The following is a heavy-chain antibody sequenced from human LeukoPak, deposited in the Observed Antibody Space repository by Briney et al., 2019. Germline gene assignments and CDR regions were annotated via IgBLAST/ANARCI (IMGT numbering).Heavy chain of an antibody. V-gene: IGHV4-34*01. CDR2: INHSGST. Sequence: PSETLSLTCAVYGGSFSGYYWSWIRQPPGKGLEWIGEINHSGSTNYNPPLKSRVTISVDTSKNQFSLKLSSVTAADTAVYYCARTKFGGIDYFDYWGQGTLVTVSS. CDR1: GGSFSGYY. D-gene: IGHD3-16*01. CDR3: ARTKFGGIDYFDY. J-gene: IGHJ4*02.